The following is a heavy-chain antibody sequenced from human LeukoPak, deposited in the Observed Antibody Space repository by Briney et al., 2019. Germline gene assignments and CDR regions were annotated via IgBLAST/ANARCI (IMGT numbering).Heavy chain of an antibody. Sequence: PSETLSLTCTVSGGSISSYYWSWIRQPAGKGLEWIGRIYSSGSTNYNPPLKSRVTMSVDTSKNQFSLKLSSVTAADTAAYYCARGQYHLLYWYFDLWGRGTLVTVSS. D-gene: IGHD2-2*01. J-gene: IGHJ2*01. V-gene: IGHV4-4*07. CDR2: IYSSGST. CDR3: ARGQYHLLYWYFDL. CDR1: GGSISSYY.